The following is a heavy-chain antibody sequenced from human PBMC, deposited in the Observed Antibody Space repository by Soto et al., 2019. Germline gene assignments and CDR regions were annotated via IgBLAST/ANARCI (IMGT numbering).Heavy chain of an antibody. CDR2: IIPIFGTA. D-gene: IGHD6-6*01. J-gene: IGHJ5*02. CDR1: GGTFRSYA. CDR3: ARYSSSSDLYWFDP. V-gene: IGHV1-69*01. Sequence: QVKLVQSGAEVKKPGSSVKVSCKASGGTFRSYAISGVRQAPDQGLEWMGGIIPIFGTANYAQKFQGRVTITADESTSTAYMELSSLRSEDTAVYYCARYSSSSDLYWFDPWGQGTLVTVSS.